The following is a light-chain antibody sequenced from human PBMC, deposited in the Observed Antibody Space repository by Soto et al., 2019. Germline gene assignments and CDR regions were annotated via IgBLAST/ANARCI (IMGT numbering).Light chain of an antibody. V-gene: IGLV2-14*03. CDR3: SSYTSSSTLV. CDR1: SSDVGDYNY. J-gene: IGLJ2*01. Sequence: QSALTQPASVSGSPGQSITISCTGTSSDVGDYNYVSWYQHHPGKAPKLMIYDVSNRPSGVSNRFSGSKSGNTASLTVSGLQAEDEADYYCSSYTSSSTLVFGGGTKLIVL. CDR2: DVS.